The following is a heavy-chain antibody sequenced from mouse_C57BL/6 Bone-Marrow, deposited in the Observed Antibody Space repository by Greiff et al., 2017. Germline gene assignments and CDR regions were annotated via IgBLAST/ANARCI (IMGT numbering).Heavy chain of an antibody. CDR2: INPYNGDT. Sequence: DVKLQESGPELVKPGDSVKISCKASGYSFTGYFMNWVMQSHGKSLEWIGRINPYNGDTFYNQKFKGKATLTVDKSSSTAHMELRSLTSEDSAVYYCAREYYDGYAMDYWGQGTSVTVSS. CDR1: GYSFTGYF. D-gene: IGHD1-1*01. CDR3: AREYYDGYAMDY. J-gene: IGHJ4*01. V-gene: IGHV1-20*01.